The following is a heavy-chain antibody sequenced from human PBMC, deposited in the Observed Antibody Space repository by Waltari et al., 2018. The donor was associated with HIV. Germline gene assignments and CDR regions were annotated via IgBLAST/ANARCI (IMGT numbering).Heavy chain of an antibody. CDR1: GFTLGDHY. CDR2: SRSNANGYTT. Sequence: EVQLVESGGGLVQPGGSLRLSCVASGFTLGDHYMDWVRQAPGKGLEWVGRSRSNANGYTTEYAASVEGRFSISRDEASNSAYLQMNSLKTEDTAVYFCGRGAAGSVSDYWGPGTLVTVSS. J-gene: IGHJ4*02. CDR3: GRGAAGSVSDY. V-gene: IGHV3-72*01. D-gene: IGHD2-15*01.